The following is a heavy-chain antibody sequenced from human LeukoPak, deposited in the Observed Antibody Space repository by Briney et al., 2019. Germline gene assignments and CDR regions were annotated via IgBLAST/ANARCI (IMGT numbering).Heavy chain of an antibody. D-gene: IGHD3-22*01. V-gene: IGHV4-61*05. CDR1: GGSISSSSYY. CDR2: IYYSGST. CDR3: ARADPEYYYDSSGYYPFDY. J-gene: IGHJ4*02. Sequence: SETLSLTCTVSGGSISSSSYYWGWIRQPPGKGLEWIGYIYYSGSTNYNPSLKSRVTISVDTSKNQFSLKLSSVTAADTAVYYCARADPEYYYDSSGYYPFDYWGQGTLVTVSS.